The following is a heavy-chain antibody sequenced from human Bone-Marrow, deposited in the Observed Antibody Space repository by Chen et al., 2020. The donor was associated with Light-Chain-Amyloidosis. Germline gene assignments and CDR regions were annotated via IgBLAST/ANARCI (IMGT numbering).Heavy chain of an antibody. J-gene: IGHJ3*02. CDR3: AKDISYDDILPGYPADAFDI. D-gene: IGHD3-9*01. V-gene: IGHV3-23*01. CDR1: GFAFSSYA. Sequence: WGSLRLSCAASGFAFSSYAMSWVRQAPGKGLEWVSTISGSGGSRYYGDSVKGRLTISRDNSKNALCLQMNSLRAEDTAVYYCAKDISYDDILPGYPADAFDIWGQGTMVTVSS. CDR2: ISGSGGSR.